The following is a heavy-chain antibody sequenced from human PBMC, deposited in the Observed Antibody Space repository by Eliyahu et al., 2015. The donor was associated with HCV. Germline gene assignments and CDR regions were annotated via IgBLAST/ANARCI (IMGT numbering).Heavy chain of an antibody. V-gene: IGHV4-34*01. CDR1: GGSFSGYY. Sequence: QVQLQQWGAGLLKPSETLSLTCAVYGGSFSGYYWSWIRQPPGKGLEWIGEINHSGSTNYNPSLKSRVTISVDTSKNQFSLKLSSVTAADTAVYYCARSRDFWSGYAKYYYYYYGMDVWGQGTTVTVSS. J-gene: IGHJ6*02. CDR3: ARSRDFWSGYAKYYYYYYGMDV. D-gene: IGHD3-3*01. CDR2: INHSGST.